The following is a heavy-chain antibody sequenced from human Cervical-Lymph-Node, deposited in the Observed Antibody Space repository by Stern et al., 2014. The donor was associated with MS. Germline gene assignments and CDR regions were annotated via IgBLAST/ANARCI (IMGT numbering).Heavy chain of an antibody. CDR3: AGGVRGAIYYYYGMDV. Sequence: VQLEESGAEVKKPGASVKVSCKASGYTFTSYGISWVRQAPGQGLEWMGWISAYNGNTNYAQKLQGRVTMTTDTSTSTAYMELRSLRSDDTAVYYCAGGVRGAIYYYYGMDVWGQGTTVTVSS. J-gene: IGHJ6*02. CDR2: ISAYNGNT. D-gene: IGHD3-10*01. V-gene: IGHV1-18*04. CDR1: GYTFTSYG.